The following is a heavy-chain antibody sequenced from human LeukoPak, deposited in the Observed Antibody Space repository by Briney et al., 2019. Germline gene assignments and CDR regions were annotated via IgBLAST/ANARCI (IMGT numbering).Heavy chain of an antibody. CDR3: AKKGATTGDFDY. CDR1: GFSFSSYW. J-gene: IGHJ4*02. Sequence: GGSLRLSCTASGFSFSSYWMSWVRQAPGKGLEWLANIKQDGSEKNYVDSVKGRFTISRDNSKNTLYLQMNSLRAEDTSVYYCAKKGATTGDFDYWGQGTLVTVSS. V-gene: IGHV3-7*03. CDR2: IKQDGSEK. D-gene: IGHD1-26*01.